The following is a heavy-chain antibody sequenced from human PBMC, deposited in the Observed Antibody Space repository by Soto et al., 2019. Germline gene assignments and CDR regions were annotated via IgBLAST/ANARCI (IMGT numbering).Heavy chain of an antibody. V-gene: IGHV4-34*01. J-gene: IGHJ6*02. CDR1: GGSFSGYY. CDR2: INHSGST. CDR3: ARGRGSSWYRDYYYYGMDV. D-gene: IGHD6-13*01. Sequence: SETLSLTCAVYGGSFSGYYWSWIRQPPGKWLEWIGEINHSGSTNYNPSLKSRVTISVDTSKNQFSLKLSSVTAADTAVYYCARGRGSSWYRDYYYYGMDVWGQGXTVTVSS.